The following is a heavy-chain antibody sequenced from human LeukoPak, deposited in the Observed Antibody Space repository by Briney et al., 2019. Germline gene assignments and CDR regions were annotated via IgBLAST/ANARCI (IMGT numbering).Heavy chain of an antibody. J-gene: IGHJ4*02. CDR2: INPNSGGT. V-gene: IGHV1-2*02. CDR3: ARGPRFYVWGSYRYPSHFDY. CDR1: GYTFTGYY. Sequence: ASVKVSCKASGYTFTGYYMHWVRQAPGQGLEWMGWINPNSGGTNYAQKFQGRVTMTRDTSISTAYMELSSLRSEDTAVYYCARGPRFYVWGSYRYPSHFDYWGQGTLVTVSS. D-gene: IGHD3-16*02.